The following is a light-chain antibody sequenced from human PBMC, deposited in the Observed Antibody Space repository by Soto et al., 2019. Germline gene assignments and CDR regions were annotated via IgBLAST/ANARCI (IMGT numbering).Light chain of an antibody. Sequence: ETVTTQSPATVSVSPGERATLSCRASQSVDTKLAWYQHKPGQAPRLLIYGASTRATGIPARFSGSGSGTEFTITISSLQSEDFAVYFCQQYNNWYTYGQGTKLEIK. CDR3: QQYNNWYT. V-gene: IGKV3-15*01. J-gene: IGKJ2*01. CDR2: GAS. CDR1: QSVDTK.